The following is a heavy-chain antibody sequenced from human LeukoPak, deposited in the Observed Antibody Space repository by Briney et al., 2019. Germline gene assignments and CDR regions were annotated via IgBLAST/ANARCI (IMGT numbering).Heavy chain of an antibody. CDR2: ISYDGSNK. V-gene: IGHV3-30*18. J-gene: IGHJ4*02. CDR1: GFTFSSYG. D-gene: IGHD3-10*01. Sequence: GRSLRLSCAASGFTFSSYGMHWVRQAPGKGLEWVAVISYDGSNKYYADSVKGRFTISRDNSKNTLYLQMNSLRAEDTAVYYCAKAEVPGNYFDYWGQGTLVTVSS. CDR3: AKAEVPGNYFDY.